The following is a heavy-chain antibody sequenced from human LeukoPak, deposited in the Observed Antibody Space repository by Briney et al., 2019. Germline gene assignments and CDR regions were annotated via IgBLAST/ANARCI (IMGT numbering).Heavy chain of an antibody. J-gene: IGHJ4*02. Sequence: ASLRVSCKESGDTFTSYSISWGRQAPGERLRCLGWISASNGNTNYAQKFRDRVTMSTDTSTGTAYLDVRSLTCDDTAVYYCARDHSNWNYAPDFWGQGTLVIVSS. CDR1: GDTFTSYS. CDR3: ARDHSNWNYAPDF. CDR2: ISASNGNT. V-gene: IGHV1-18*01. D-gene: IGHD1-7*01.